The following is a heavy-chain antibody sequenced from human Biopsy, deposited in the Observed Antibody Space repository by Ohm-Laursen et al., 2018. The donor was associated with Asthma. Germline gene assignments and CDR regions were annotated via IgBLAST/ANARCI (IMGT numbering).Heavy chain of an antibody. D-gene: IGHD4/OR15-4a*01. Sequence: SLRLSCAASGFAVSRDHMFWVRQAPGKGLEWVSVIYSGGTSHTADSARGRFTISRDYSTNKLYLQMHSQRAEDKAVYYCARGYGSNWSHYYFDYWGQGTLVTVSS. CDR2: IYSGGTS. CDR1: GFAVSRDH. CDR3: ARGYGSNWSHYYFDY. J-gene: IGHJ4*02. V-gene: IGHV3-53*01.